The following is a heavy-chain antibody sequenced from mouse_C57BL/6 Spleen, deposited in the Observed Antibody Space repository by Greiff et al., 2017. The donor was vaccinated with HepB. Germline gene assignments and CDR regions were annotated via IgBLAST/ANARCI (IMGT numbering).Heavy chain of an antibody. D-gene: IGHD1-1*01. CDR1: GYSITSGYD. J-gene: IGHJ4*01. CDR3: ARSLRDYAMDY. CDR2: ISYSGST. V-gene: IGHV3-1*01. Sequence: EVKLMESGPGMVKPSQSLSLTCTVTGYSITSGYDWHWIRHFPGNKLEWMGYISYSGSTNYNPSLKSRISITHDTSKNHFFLKLNSVTTEDTATYYCARSLRDYAMDYWGQGTSVTVSS.